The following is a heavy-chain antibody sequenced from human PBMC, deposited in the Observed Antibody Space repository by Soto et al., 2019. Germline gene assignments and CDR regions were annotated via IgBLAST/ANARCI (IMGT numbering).Heavy chain of an antibody. V-gene: IGHV3-30*03. J-gene: IGHJ4*02. D-gene: IGHD6-19*01. CDR3: ATGGRQWLVTSDFNY. Sequence: VQLVESGGGVVQPGRSLRLSCAASGFAFSDYAMHWVRQAPGKGLEWVAVVSDDGRNTHYADSVKGRFTISRDSSKNTVSLEMTSLRAEDTAVYYCATGGRQWLVTSDFNYWGQGALVTLSS. CDR1: GFAFSDYA. CDR2: VSDDGRNT.